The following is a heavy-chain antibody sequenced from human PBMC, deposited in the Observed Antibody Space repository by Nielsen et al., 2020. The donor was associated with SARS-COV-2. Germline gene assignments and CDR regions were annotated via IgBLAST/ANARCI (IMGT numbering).Heavy chain of an antibody. Sequence: SETLSLTCTVSGDSISSYFWTWIRQPPGKGLEWIGYIYYSGSTNYNPSLKSRVTISVDTSKNQFSLKLTSVTAADTAVYYCAAILLPYWYFELWGRGTLVTVSS. J-gene: IGHJ2*01. D-gene: IGHD2-15*01. CDR3: AAILLPYWYFEL. V-gene: IGHV4-59*01. CDR2: IYYSGST. CDR1: GDSISSYF.